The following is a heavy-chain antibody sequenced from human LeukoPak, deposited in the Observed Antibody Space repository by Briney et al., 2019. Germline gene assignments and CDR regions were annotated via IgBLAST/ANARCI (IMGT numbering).Heavy chain of an antibody. J-gene: IGHJ3*02. CDR3: ARPSSSWSHDAFDI. Sequence: KSGGSLRLSCAASGFTFSDYYMSWIRQAPGKGLEWVSYISSSGSTIYYAGSVKGRFTISRDNAKNSLYLQMNSLRAEDTAVYYCARPSSSWSHDAFDIWGQGTMVTVSS. V-gene: IGHV3-11*04. CDR1: GFTFSDYY. CDR2: ISSSGSTI. D-gene: IGHD6-13*01.